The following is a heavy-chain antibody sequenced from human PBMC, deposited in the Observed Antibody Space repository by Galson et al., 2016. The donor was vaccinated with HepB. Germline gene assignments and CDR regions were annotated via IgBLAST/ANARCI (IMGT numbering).Heavy chain of an antibody. V-gene: IGHV3-11*06. CDR3: AISRIEPAYYVDN. Sequence: SLRLSCAASGFTLSDCYIHWILQAPGKGLEWVSYIHSSLGGTHYADSVKGRFTISRHNAKNSVFLEMNSLRAEDTAVYYCAISRIEPAYYVDNWGRGTRVTVSS. CDR1: GFTLSDCY. CDR2: IHSSLGGT. J-gene: IGHJ4*02. D-gene: IGHD1-14*01.